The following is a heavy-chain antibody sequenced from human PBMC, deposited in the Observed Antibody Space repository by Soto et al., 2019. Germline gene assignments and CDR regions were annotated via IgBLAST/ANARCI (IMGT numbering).Heavy chain of an antibody. J-gene: IGHJ6*03. Sequence: SETLSLTCAVYGGSFSGYYWSWIRQPPGKGLEWIGEINHSGSTNYNPSIKSRVTISVDTSKNQFSLKLSSVTAADTAVYYCARGRSSSWYINYYYYYMDVWGKGTTVTVSS. V-gene: IGHV4-34*01. CDR2: INHSGST. CDR3: ARGRSSSWYINYYYYYMDV. CDR1: GGSFSGYY. D-gene: IGHD6-13*01.